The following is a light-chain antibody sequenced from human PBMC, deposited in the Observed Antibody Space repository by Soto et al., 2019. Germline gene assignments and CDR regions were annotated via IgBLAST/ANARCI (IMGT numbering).Light chain of an antibody. CDR2: RNS. V-gene: IGLV1-44*01. CDR3: ATWDDSLDGWV. J-gene: IGLJ3*02. CDR1: SSNIGNNA. Sequence: QSVLTQPPSASGSPGQRVIISCSGSSSNIGNNAVNWYQHLPGTSPKLLIYRNSQRPSGVPDRFSGSKSGTSPSLAISGLQSEDETDCYCATWDDSLDGWVFGGGTKLTVL.